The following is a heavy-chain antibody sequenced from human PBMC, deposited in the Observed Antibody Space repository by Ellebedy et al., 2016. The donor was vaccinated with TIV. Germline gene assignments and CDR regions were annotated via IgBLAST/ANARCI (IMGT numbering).Heavy chain of an antibody. CDR1: GFTFNSHG. V-gene: IGHV1-18*04. Sequence: AASVKVSCKASGFTFNSHGLAWVRQAPGLGLEWMGWINAYDGITNYAEKFQGRATMTTDTLTSTAYMDLRDLTSDDTAIYYCARGDRLQTWSKHFDYWGQGTVVTVTS. CDR2: INAYDGIT. CDR3: ARGDRLQTWSKHFDY. D-gene: IGHD2-8*01. J-gene: IGHJ4*02.